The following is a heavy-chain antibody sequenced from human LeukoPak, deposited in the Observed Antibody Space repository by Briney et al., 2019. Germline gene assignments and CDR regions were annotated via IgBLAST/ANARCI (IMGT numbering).Heavy chain of an antibody. D-gene: IGHD6-13*01. CDR3: AKDPHAGGFDP. J-gene: IGHJ5*02. V-gene: IGHV3-23*01. CDR2: IRGSGVGST. CDR1: GFTFSTYD. Sequence: QTGGSLRLSCAASGFTFSTYDLNWVRQAPEKGLEWVSGIRGSGVGSTYYADSVKGRFTISRDNSKNTLYLQMNSLRVEDTAIYYCAKDPHAGGFDPWGQGTLVTVSS.